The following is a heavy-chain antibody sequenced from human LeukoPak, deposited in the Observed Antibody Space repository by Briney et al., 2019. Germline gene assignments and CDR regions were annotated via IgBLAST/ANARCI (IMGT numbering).Heavy chain of an antibody. CDR1: GFTFSSYW. D-gene: IGHD3-9*01. V-gene: IGHV3-7*03. Sequence: GGSLRLSCAASGFTFSSYWMSWVRQAPGKGLEWVANIKQDGSEKYYVDSVKGRFTISRDNAKNSLYLQMNSLRAEDTAVYYCAKGSIILTGYWGYFDYWGQGTLVTVSS. J-gene: IGHJ4*02. CDR3: AKGSIILTGYWGYFDY. CDR2: IKQDGSEK.